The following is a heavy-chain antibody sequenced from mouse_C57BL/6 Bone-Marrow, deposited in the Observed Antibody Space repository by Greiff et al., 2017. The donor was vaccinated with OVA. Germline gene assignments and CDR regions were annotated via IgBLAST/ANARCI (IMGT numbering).Heavy chain of an antibody. D-gene: IGHD4-1*01. V-gene: IGHV8-8*01. CDR2: IWWDDDK. CDR3: ARIANWVPFAY. CDR1: GFSLSTFGMG. Sequence: QVTLKESGPGILQPSQTLSLTCSFSGFSLSTFGMGVGWIRQPSGKGLEWLAHIWWDDDKYYNPALKSRLTISKDTSKNQVCLKIANVDTADTATYYCARIANWVPFAYWGQGTLVTVSA. J-gene: IGHJ3*01.